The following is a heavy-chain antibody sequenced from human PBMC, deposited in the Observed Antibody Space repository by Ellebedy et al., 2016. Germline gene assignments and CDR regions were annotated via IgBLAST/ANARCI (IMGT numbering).Heavy chain of an antibody. CDR3: RQGHYADL. V-gene: IGHV3-23*01. J-gene: IGHJ4*02. D-gene: IGHD4-17*01. CDR2: ISGGGDAT. CDR1: LVHFTDFF. Sequence: GGSLRLSXPSALVHFTDFFMSWVRQAPGKRLVWVSTISGGGDATYFADSVKGRFTMSRDNFKNSVYLRMNSLRVEDTAVYYCRQGHYADLWGQGTLVTVSS.